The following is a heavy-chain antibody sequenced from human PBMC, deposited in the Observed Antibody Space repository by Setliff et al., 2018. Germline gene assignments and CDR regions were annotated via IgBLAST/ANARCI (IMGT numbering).Heavy chain of an antibody. D-gene: IGHD1-26*01. Sequence: GGSLRLSCAASGFTFSSYSMNWVRQAPGKGLEWVSYISSSSSTIYYADSVEGRFTISRDNSKNTLYLQINSLRAEDTAVYYCCSGSYLFVYWGQGSLVTVSS. J-gene: IGHJ4*02. CDR2: ISSSSSTI. CDR3: CSGSYLFVY. V-gene: IGHV3-48*01. CDR1: GFTFSSYS.